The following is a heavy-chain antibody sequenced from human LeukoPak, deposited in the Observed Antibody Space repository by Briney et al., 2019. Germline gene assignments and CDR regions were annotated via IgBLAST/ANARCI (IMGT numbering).Heavy chain of an antibody. CDR3: ARYDSDDSSGYYYYFDY. CDR2: IYYSGST. V-gene: IGHV4-59*01. D-gene: IGHD3-22*01. CDR1: GGSISSCY. Sequence: PSETLSLTCTVSGGSISSCYWSWIRQPPGKGLEWIGYIYYSGSTNYNPSLKSRVTISVDTSKNQFSLKLSSVTAADTAVYYCARYDSDDSSGYYYYFDYWGQGTLVTVSS. J-gene: IGHJ4*02.